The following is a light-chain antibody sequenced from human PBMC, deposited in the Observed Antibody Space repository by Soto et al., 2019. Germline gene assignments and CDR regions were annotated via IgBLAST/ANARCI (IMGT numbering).Light chain of an antibody. J-gene: IGLJ1*01. Sequence: QSVLTQPASVSGSPGQSITISCTGTSTDIGRYDYVSWYQLHPGKAPKLMVFEVNYRPSGVSYRFSGSKSGNTAPLTISGLQAEDEGDYYCSSYISSSTPYVFGTGTKVTVL. CDR2: EVN. CDR3: SSYISSSTPYV. CDR1: STDIGRYDY. V-gene: IGLV2-14*01.